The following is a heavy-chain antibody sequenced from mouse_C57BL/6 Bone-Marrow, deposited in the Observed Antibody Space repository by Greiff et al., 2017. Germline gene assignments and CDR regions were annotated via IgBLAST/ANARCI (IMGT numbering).Heavy chain of an antibody. CDR1: GYTFTSYW. CDR2: IHPNSGST. Sequence: QVQLQQSGAELVKPGASVKLSCKASGYTFTSYWMHWVKQRPGQGLEWIGMIHPNSGSTNYNEKFKSKATLTVDKSSSTAYMQLSSLTSEDSAVYYCARSPSLLRYFDVWGTGTTVTVSS. J-gene: IGHJ1*03. V-gene: IGHV1-64*01. D-gene: IGHD1-2*01. CDR3: ARSPSLLRYFDV.